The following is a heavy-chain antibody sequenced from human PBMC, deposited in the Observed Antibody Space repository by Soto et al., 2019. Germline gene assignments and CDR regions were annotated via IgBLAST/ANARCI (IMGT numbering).Heavy chain of an antibody. D-gene: IGHD3-10*01. CDR2: IIPIFGTP. CDR1: GGIVNTYA. CDR3: ARDRDYYGSGNYYNRIDF. J-gene: IGHJ4*02. V-gene: IGHV1-69*01. Sequence: VQLVQSGPEVREPGSSVTLTCMASGGIVNTYAISWLRQAPGQGLEWMGGIIPIFGTPNYAQRFQGRVTITADESTNTAYMELSRLRSDDTAVYYCARDRDYYGSGNYYNRIDFWGQGTLVSVSS.